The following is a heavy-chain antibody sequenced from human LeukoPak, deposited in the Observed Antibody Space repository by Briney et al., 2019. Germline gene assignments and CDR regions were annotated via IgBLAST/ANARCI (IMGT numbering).Heavy chain of an antibody. D-gene: IGHD6-19*01. Sequence: SETLSLTCIVSGGWITSHYWSWIRQPPGKGLEWIGYIYYSGSTSYTPSLKSRVTISVDTSKNQFSLKLSSVTAADTAVYYCARGGWSLDYWGQGTLVTVSS. CDR1: GGWITSHY. J-gene: IGHJ4*02. CDR3: ARGGWSLDY. CDR2: IYYSGST. V-gene: IGHV4-59*11.